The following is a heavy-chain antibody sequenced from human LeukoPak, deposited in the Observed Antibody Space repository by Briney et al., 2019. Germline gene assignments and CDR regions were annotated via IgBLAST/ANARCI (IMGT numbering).Heavy chain of an antibody. CDR3: ARDQGGYYYYYMDV. CDR1: GFTFSSYR. J-gene: IGHJ6*03. D-gene: IGHD3-16*01. Sequence: GGSLRLSCAASGFTFSSYRMNWVRQAPGKGLEWVSSISSSSSYIYYADSVKGRFTISRDNAKNSLYLQMNSLRAEDTAVYYCARDQGGYYYYYMDVWGKGTTVTVSS. CDR2: ISSSSSYI. V-gene: IGHV3-21*01.